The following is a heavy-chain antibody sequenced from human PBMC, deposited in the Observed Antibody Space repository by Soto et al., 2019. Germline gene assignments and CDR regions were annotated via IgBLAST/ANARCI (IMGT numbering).Heavy chain of an antibody. V-gene: IGHV4-59*01. CDR3: VRKHSNAGSFDS. Sequence: PFVTMSLTCSIADGTIGDYYRSRIRQPPGKGLEWLAYIYYTGKTDQNPSLERRVSISLGTSKNQFSLNLRSVTAADTAVYYCVRKHSNAGSFDSWGPGSLVT. CDR2: IYYTGKT. J-gene: IGHJ4*02. CDR1: DGTIGDYY. D-gene: IGHD2-21*01.